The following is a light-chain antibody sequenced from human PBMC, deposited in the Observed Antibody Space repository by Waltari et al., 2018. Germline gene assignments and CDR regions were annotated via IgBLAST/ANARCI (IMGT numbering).Light chain of an antibody. V-gene: IGKV1-39*01. J-gene: IGKJ2*01. CDR1: QTISTY. Sequence: DIQMTQSPSSLSASVGERVTISCRASQTISTYLNWYQQRPGKAPKLLMYAASTLQSGVPTRFSGSGSGTEFTLTISSLQPEDSATYYCQRSYSPPHTFGQGTKVEIK. CDR2: AAS. CDR3: QRSYSPPHT.